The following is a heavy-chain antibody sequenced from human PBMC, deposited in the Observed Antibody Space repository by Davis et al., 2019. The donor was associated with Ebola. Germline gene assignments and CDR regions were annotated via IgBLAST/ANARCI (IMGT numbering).Heavy chain of an antibody. CDR2: ISYDGSNK. D-gene: IGHD2-15*01. CDR3: AIPDCSGANCYSVYIKN. J-gene: IGHJ4*02. V-gene: IGHV3-30-3*01. CDR1: GFTFSSYA. Sequence: GESLKISCAASGFTFSSYAMHWVRQAPGKGLEWVAVISYDGSNKYYGDSVKGRFTISRDNSNNLLYLQMNSLRAEDTAVYYCAIPDCSGANCYSVYIKNWGQGTLVTVSS.